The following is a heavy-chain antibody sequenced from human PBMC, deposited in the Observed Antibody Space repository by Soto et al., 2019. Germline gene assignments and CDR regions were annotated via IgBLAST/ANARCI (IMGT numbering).Heavy chain of an antibody. CDR3: ARSVSYSSSWYYNWFDP. CDR1: GGTFSSYA. D-gene: IGHD6-13*01. J-gene: IGHJ5*02. Sequence: ASVKVSCKASGGTFSSYAISWVRQAPGQGLEWMGGIIPIFGTANYAQKFQGRVTITADESTSTAYMELSSLRSEDTAVYYCARSVSYSSSWYYNWFDPWGQGTLVTVS. CDR2: IIPIFGTA. V-gene: IGHV1-69*13.